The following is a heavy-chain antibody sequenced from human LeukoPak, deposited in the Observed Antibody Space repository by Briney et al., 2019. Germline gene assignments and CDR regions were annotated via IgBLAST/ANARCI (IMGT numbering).Heavy chain of an antibody. CDR2: IRYDGSNK. J-gene: IGHJ5*02. V-gene: IGHV3-30*02. Sequence: PGGSLRLSCAASGFTFSSFGMHWVRQAPGKGLEWVAFIRYDGSNKYYADSVKGRFTISRDNYKNTLYLQMRSSRAEETAKYYCVKGLYYTDGSAYPAWGQGTLVTVSS. CDR3: VKGLYYTDGSAYPA. CDR1: GFTFSSFG. D-gene: IGHD3-16*01.